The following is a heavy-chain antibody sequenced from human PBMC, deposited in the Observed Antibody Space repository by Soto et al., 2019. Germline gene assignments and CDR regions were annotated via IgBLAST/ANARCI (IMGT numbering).Heavy chain of an antibody. CDR3: TRGASGYGNFDY. CDR1: GFSFSTW. Sequence: EVQLVESGGGVVQPGGSLRLSCVASGFSFSTWMHWVRQAPGKGLEWLSRINSDGSSISYADFAKGRFTVSRDNVKNTLYLQMDSLTVEDTAVYYCTRGASGYGNFDYWGQGVLLTVS. J-gene: IGHJ4*02. D-gene: IGHD5-12*01. V-gene: IGHV3-74*01. CDR2: INSDGSSI.